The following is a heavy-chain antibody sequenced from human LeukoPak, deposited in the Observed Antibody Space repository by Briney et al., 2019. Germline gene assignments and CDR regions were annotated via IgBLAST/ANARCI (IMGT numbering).Heavy chain of an antibody. D-gene: IGHD3-22*01. Sequence: GESLKISCKGSGYSFTSYWIGWVRQMPGKGLEWMGIIYPGDSDTRYSPSFQGQVTISADKPISTAYLQWSSLKASDTAMYYCARHFSYYDSSDQFGYWGQGTLVTVSS. CDR3: ARHFSYYDSSDQFGY. J-gene: IGHJ4*02. V-gene: IGHV5-51*01. CDR2: IYPGDSDT. CDR1: GYSFTSYW.